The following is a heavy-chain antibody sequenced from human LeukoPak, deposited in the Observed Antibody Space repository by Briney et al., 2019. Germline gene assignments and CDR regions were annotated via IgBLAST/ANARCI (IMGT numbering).Heavy chain of an antibody. D-gene: IGHD1-1*01. J-gene: IGHJ4*02. CDR3: ARDHNYAFDN. CDR2: VGISSGNT. V-gene: IGHV3-48*04. Sequence: PGGFLRLSCAASGFTFSDYSMNWVRQAPGKGLEWISYVGISSGNTKYADSVKGRFTISGDSARNSLYLQMSSLRVEDTAVYYCARDHNYAFDNWGQGTLVTVSS. CDR1: GFTFSDYS.